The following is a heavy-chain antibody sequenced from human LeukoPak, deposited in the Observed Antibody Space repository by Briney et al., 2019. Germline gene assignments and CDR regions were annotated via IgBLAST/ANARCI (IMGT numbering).Heavy chain of an antibody. CDR2: IYYSGST. J-gene: IGHJ3*02. D-gene: IGHD3-22*01. CDR3: ALSFIVVAFDAFDI. CDR1: GGSVGSSSYF. V-gene: IGHV4-39*01. Sequence: PSETLSLTCTVSGGSVGSSSYFWAWIRRSPGKGLEWIATIYYSGSTYYNPSLKSRVTISVDTSKNQFSLKLSSVTAADTAVYYCALSFIVVAFDAFDIWGQGTMVTVSS.